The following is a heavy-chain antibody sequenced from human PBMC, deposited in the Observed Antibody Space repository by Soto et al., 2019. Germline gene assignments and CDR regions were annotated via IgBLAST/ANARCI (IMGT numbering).Heavy chain of an antibody. D-gene: IGHD3-10*01. CDR3: ARGEERSGSSEVEY. J-gene: IGHJ4*02. CDR1: GFTFSSYA. CDR2: LSYDENRK. Sequence: QVLLVESGGGVVQPGRSLRVSCAASGFTFSSYAMHWVRQAPGKGLEWVALLSYDENRKYYADSVKGRFTISRDISKNTLYLQMNSLRPEDTAVYYCARGEERSGSSEVEYWGQGTLVTVSS. V-gene: IGHV3-30-3*01.